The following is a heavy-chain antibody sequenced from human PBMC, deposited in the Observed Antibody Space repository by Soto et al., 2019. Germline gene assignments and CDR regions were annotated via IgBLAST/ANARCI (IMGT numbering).Heavy chain of an antibody. CDR1: GFTFTSYR. V-gene: IGHV3-7*01. Sequence: GGSLRLSCAASGFTFTSYRMSWVRQAPGKGLEWVANIKQDGSEKYYVDSVKGRFTISRDNAKNSLYLQMNSLRAEDTAVYYCARVWSDYYYYMDVWGKGTTVTVSS. CDR2: IKQDGSEK. CDR3: ARVWSDYYYYMDV. D-gene: IGHD3-3*01. J-gene: IGHJ6*03.